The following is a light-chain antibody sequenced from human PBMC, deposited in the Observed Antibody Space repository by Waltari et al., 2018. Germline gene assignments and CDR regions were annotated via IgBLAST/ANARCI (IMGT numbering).Light chain of an antibody. CDR2: EVS. CDR3: TSFTSRSTWV. CDR1: SSDVGAYNF. V-gene: IGLV2-14*01. Sequence: QSALTQPVSVSESPGQSITISCTGTSSDVGAYNFVSWYQQHPGKAPKLMIYEVSNRPSGFSSRFSATRSGNTASLTISGLQAEDEADYYCTSFTSRSTWVFGGGTKLTVL. J-gene: IGLJ3*02.